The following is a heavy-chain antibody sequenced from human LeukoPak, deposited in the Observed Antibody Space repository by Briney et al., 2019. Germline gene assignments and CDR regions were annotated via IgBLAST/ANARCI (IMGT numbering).Heavy chain of an antibody. Sequence: PSETLSLTCTVSGGSISSYYWSWVRQPPGKGLEWIGYIYYSGSSNYNASLTSRGTISVDTSKNKYSLTQRSVTTADTAEAYVSGRPFDYWGQGTLVTVSS. J-gene: IGHJ4*02. CDR1: GGSISSYY. V-gene: IGHV4-59*01. CDR2: IYYSGSS. CDR3: SGRPFDY. D-gene: IGHD1-1*01.